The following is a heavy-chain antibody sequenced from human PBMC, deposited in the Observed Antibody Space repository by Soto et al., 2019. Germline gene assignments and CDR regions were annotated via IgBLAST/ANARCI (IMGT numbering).Heavy chain of an antibody. CDR3: EGIVVVPAAIRKDY. D-gene: IGHD2-2*01. CDR2: INHSGST. J-gene: IGHJ4*02. CDR1: GASFSGYY. Sequence: SETLSLTCALYGASFSGYYWSWIRQPPGKGLEWIGEINHSGSTNYNPSLKSRVTISVDTSKNQFSLKLSSVTAADTAVYYCEGIVVVPAAIRKDYWGQGTLVTISS. V-gene: IGHV4-34*01.